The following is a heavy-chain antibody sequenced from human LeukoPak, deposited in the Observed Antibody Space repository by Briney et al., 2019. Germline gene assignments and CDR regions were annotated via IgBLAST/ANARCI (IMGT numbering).Heavy chain of an antibody. D-gene: IGHD2-8*02. Sequence: ASVKVSCTASGYTFTTYDINWVRQATGQGLEWMGWMNPNSANTDYAQKFQGRVTITRNTSISTAYMELNSLRSDDTAVYYCARARLVRGPVTPLYYFDYWGQGVLVTVSS. J-gene: IGHJ4*02. CDR3: ARARLVRGPVTPLYYFDY. CDR2: MNPNSANT. V-gene: IGHV1-8*01. CDR1: GYTFTTYD.